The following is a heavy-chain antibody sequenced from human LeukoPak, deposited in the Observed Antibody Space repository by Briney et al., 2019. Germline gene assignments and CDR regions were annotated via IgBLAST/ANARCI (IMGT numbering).Heavy chain of an antibody. CDR1: GGSINSYY. CDR3: ARPGTHPRCSDGTSYTPDY. Sequence: SETLSLTCTVSGGSINSYYWSWIRRPPGKGPEWVGYIYYSGSTNYHPSLKSRVTISVDTSKNQFSLKLTSVTAADTALYYGARPGTHPRCSDGTSYTPDYSGPGTPVTASS. CDR2: IYYSGST. D-gene: IGHD2-15*01. V-gene: IGHV4-59*08. J-gene: IGHJ4*02.